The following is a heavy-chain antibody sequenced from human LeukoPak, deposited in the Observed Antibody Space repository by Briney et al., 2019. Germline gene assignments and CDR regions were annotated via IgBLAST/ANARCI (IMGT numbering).Heavy chain of an antibody. CDR2: IKEDGSAK. CDR3: ARDYDYFSGHNLDAYDI. Sequence: GGSLRLSCAASGLNFSRNWMTWVRQAPGKGLEWVANIKEDGSAKSYVDSVKGRFTISGDNAKNSLYLQMSSLRVEDTAVYYCARDYDYFSGHNLDAYDIWGQGTTVTVSS. CDR1: GLNFSRNW. V-gene: IGHV3-7*01. D-gene: IGHD2-15*01. J-gene: IGHJ3*02.